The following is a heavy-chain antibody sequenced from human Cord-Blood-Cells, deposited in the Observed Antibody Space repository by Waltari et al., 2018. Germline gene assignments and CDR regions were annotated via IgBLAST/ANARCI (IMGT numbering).Heavy chain of an antibody. Sequence: TSVKVSCKASGFTFTSSAVQWVRQARGQRLEWIGWIVVGSGNTNYAQKFQERVTITRDMSTSTAYMELSSLRSEDTAVYYCAAGSYDILTGYYYYYGMDVWGQGTTVTVSS. CDR2: IVVGSGNT. D-gene: IGHD3-9*01. CDR3: AAGSYDILTGYYYYYGMDV. V-gene: IGHV1-58*01. CDR1: GFTFTSSA. J-gene: IGHJ6*02.